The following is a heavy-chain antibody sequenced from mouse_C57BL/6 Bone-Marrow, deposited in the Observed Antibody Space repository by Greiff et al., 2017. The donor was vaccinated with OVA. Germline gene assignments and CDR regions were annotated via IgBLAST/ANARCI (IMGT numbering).Heavy chain of an antibody. CDR1: GYTFTEYT. CDR3: ARHDNGTYGDWFAY. V-gene: IGHV1-62-2*01. CDR2: FYPGSGSI. Sequence: VKLVESGAELVKPGASVKLSCKASGYTFTEYTIHWVKQRSGQGLEWIGWFYPGSGSIKYNEKFKDKATLTADKSSSTVYMELSRLTSEDSAVYCCARHDNGTYGDWFAYWGQGTLVTVSA. J-gene: IGHJ3*01. D-gene: IGHD1-1*02.